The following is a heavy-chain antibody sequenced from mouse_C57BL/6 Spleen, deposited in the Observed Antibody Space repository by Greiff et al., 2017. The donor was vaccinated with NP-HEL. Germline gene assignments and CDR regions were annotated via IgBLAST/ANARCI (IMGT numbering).Heavy chain of an antibody. Sequence: VQLQQSGAELARPGASVKMSCKASGYTFTSYTMHWVKPRPGQGLEWIGYINPSSGYTKYNQKFKDKATLTADKSSSTAYMPLSSLTSEDSAVYYCARGGVYAMDYWGQGTSVTVSS. J-gene: IGHJ4*01. V-gene: IGHV1-4*01. CDR2: INPSSGYT. CDR1: GYTFTSYT. CDR3: ARGGVYAMDY.